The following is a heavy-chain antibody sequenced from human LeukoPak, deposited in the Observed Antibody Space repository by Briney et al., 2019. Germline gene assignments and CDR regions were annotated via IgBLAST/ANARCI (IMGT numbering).Heavy chain of an antibody. D-gene: IGHD3-3*01. V-gene: IGHV1-69*05. CDR1: GGTFSSYA. Sequence: SVRVSCKASGGTFSSYAISWVRQAPGQGLEWMGGIIPIFGTANYAQKFQGRVTITTDESTSTAYMELSSLRSEDTAVYYCARVGQGYDFWSGHYYMDVWGKGTTVTVSS. J-gene: IGHJ6*03. CDR3: ARVGQGYDFWSGHYYMDV. CDR2: IIPIFGTA.